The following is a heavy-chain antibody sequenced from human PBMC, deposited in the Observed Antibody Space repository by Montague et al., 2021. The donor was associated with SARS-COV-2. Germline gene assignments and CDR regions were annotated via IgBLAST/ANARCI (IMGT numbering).Heavy chain of an antibody. CDR1: GGSFSGNY. V-gene: IGHV4-34*01. J-gene: IGHJ4*02. CDR2: SNQIERT. D-gene: IGHD1-26*01. CDR3: ARRGSTVWGATVSAELAY. Sequence: SETLSLTCAVYGGSFSGNYWSWTCQPPEKGQELMWKSNQIERTNNNPSLKSRVIISVYPCKNQFSLKLSSVTAADTAVYYCARRGSTVWGATVSAELAYWGQGILAIVSS.